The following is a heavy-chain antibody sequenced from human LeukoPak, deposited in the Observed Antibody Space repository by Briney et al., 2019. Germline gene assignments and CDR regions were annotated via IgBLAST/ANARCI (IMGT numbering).Heavy chain of an antibody. J-gene: IGHJ2*01. V-gene: IGHV3-30*03. CDR3: ARDPLSARQTGYFDL. CDR2: ISYDGSNK. D-gene: IGHD3-16*02. CDR1: GFTFSSYG. Sequence: GGSLRLSCAASGFTFSSYGMHWVRQAPGQGLEWVAVISYDGSNKYYADSVKGRFTISRDNSKNTLSLQMNSLKAEDTAVYHCARDPLSARQTGYFDLWGSGTLVTVSS.